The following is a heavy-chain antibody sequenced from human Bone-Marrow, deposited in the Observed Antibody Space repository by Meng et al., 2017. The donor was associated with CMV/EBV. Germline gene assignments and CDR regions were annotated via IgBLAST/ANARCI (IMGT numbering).Heavy chain of an antibody. J-gene: IGHJ4*02. Sequence: LSLTCSVSGGSVSSGTYLWSWVRQAPGKGLEWVAVISYDISNKYYADSVKGRFTISRDNSKNTLYLQMNSLRAEDTAVYYCARDRRIAVAGSDYWGQGTLVTFSS. CDR3: ARDRRIAVAGSDY. CDR1: GGSVSSGTYL. CDR2: ISYDISNK. V-gene: IGHV3-30-3*01. D-gene: IGHD6-19*01.